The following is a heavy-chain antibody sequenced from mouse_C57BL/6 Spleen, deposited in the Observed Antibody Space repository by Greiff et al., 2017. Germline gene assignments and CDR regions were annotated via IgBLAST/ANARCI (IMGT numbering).Heavy chain of an antibody. CDR3: ARQGGSNYFYYDY. J-gene: IGHJ2*01. D-gene: IGHD2-5*01. CDR2: ISSGGSYT. Sequence: EVQLLESGGDLVKPGGSLKLSCAASGFTFSSYGMSWVRQTPDKRLEWVATISSGGSYTYYPDSVKGRFTISRDNAKNTLYLQMSSLKSEDTAMYYCARQGGSNYFYYDYWGQGTTLTVSS. V-gene: IGHV5-6*01. CDR1: GFTFSSYG.